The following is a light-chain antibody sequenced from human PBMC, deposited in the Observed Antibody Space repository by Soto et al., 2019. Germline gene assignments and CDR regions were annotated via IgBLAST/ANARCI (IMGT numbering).Light chain of an antibody. J-gene: IGLJ3*02. Sequence: QSVLTQPASVSGSPGQSITISCTGTSSDVGGYNYVSWYQQHPGKAPKLMIYDVSNRPSGVSNCFSGSKSGNTASLTISGLQAEDEADYYCSSYTSSSTPWVFGGGTQLTVL. CDR2: DVS. CDR3: SSYTSSSTPWV. V-gene: IGLV2-14*01. CDR1: SSDVGGYNY.